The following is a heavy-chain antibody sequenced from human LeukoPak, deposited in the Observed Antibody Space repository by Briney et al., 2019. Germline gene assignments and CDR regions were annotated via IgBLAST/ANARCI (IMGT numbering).Heavy chain of an antibody. CDR3: ARDGIAAAGRPGVWFDP. CDR1: GGSISSYY. Sequence: SETLSLTFTVSGGSISSYYWSWIRQPPGKGLEWIGYIYYSGSTNYNPSLKSRVTISVDTSKNQFSLKLSSVTAADTAVYYCARDGIAAAGRPGVWFDPWGQGTLVTVSS. V-gene: IGHV4-59*01. D-gene: IGHD6-13*01. J-gene: IGHJ5*02. CDR2: IYYSGST.